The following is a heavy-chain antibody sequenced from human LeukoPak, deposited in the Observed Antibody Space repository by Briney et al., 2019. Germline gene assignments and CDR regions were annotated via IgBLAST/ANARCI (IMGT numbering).Heavy chain of an antibody. V-gene: IGHV4-34*01. D-gene: IGHD3-3*01. CDR2: INHSGST. CDR3: ARGTPLNYDFWSGYYTGAEYFQH. Sequence: SETLSLTCAVYGGSFSGYYWSWIRQPPGKGLEWIGEINHSGSTNYNPSLKSRVTISVDTSKNQFSLKLSSVTAADTAVYYRARGTPLNYDFWSGYYTGAEYFQHWGQGTLVTVSS. J-gene: IGHJ1*01. CDR1: GGSFSGYY.